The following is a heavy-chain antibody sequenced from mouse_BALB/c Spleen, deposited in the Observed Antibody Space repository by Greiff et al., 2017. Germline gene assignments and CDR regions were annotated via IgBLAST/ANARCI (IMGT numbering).Heavy chain of an antibody. V-gene: IGHV5-6-3*01. J-gene: IGHJ4*01. CDR3: ARHDGNYVRGAMDY. CDR2: INSNGGST. CDR1: GFTFSSYG. Sequence: EVKVVESGGGLVQPGGSLKLSCAASGFTFSSYGMSWVRQTPDKRLELVATINSNGGSTYYPDSVKGRFTISRDNAKNTLYLQMSSLKSEDTAMYYCARHDGNYVRGAMDYWGQGTSVTVSS. D-gene: IGHD2-3*01.